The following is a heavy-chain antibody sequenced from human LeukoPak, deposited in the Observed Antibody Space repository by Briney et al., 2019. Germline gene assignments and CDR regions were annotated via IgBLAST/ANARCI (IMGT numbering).Heavy chain of an antibody. V-gene: IGHV3-23*01. CDR3: AKVRGYRSGTGDY. CDR2: ISGSGGST. J-gene: IGHJ4*02. CDR1: GFTFSRYG. D-gene: IGHD3-16*02. Sequence: PGGSLRLSCAASGFTFSRYGMNWVRQAPGKGLEWVSAISGSGGSTYYADSVKGRFTISRDNSKNTLYLQMNSLRAEDTAVYYCAKVRGYRSGTGDYWGQGTLVTVSS.